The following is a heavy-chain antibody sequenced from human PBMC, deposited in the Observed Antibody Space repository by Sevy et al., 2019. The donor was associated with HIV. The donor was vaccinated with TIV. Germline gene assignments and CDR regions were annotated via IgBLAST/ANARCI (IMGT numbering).Heavy chain of an antibody. CDR1: GFTFSSYW. Sequence: GGSLRLSCAASGFTFSSYWMHWVRQAPGKGLVWVSRINSDGSSTSYADSVKGRFTISRDNAKNTLYLQMNSLRAEYTAVYYCASSKGDYYYGSGSLHADYWGQGTLVTVSS. V-gene: IGHV3-74*01. CDR2: INSDGSST. CDR3: ASSKGDYYYGSGSLHADY. J-gene: IGHJ4*02. D-gene: IGHD3-10*01.